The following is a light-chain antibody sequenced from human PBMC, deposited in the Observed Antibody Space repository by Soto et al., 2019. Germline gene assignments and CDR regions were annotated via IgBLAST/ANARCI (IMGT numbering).Light chain of an antibody. J-gene: IGKJ1*01. CDR1: QSVSRSY. Sequence: EIVLTQSPGTLPLSPGERATLSCRASQSVSRSYLAWYQQKPGQAPRLLIYGASDRATGIPDRFSGGGSGTDFTLTISRLEPEDFAVYYCQQYGRSSWAFGQGTKVEIK. CDR2: GAS. V-gene: IGKV3-20*01. CDR3: QQYGRSSWA.